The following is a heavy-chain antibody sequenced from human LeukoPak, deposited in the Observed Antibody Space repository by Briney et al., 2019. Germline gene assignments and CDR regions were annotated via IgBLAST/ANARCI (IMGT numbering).Heavy chain of an antibody. Sequence: SGTLSLTCGVSGGSIDITNYWSWVRQAPGKGLEWIGEISHSGTTNYNPSLRSRVTMFLDRANNQFSLSLTSVTAADSAVYYCTRENRPFCTFAYGGQGVLVTVSS. J-gene: IGHJ4*02. CDR1: GGSIDITNY. CDR3: TRENRPFCTFAY. CDR2: ISHSGTT. D-gene: IGHD3-3*02. V-gene: IGHV4-4*02.